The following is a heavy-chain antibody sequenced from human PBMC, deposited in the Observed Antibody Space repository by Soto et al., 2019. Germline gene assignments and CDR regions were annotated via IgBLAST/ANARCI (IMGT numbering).Heavy chain of an antibody. CDR2: INHSGST. Sequence: QVQLQQWGAGLLKPSETLSLICSFYGGSFSGYDWAWIRQPPGKGLEWIGEINHSGSTNYNPSLKSRVTISEDTSKNRFSLKLESMTAADTAVYYCARGKNRYSSSWYYYYWGQGTLVTVSS. J-gene: IGHJ4*02. CDR3: ARGKNRYSSSWYYYY. CDR1: GGSFSGYD. V-gene: IGHV4-34*01. D-gene: IGHD6-13*01.